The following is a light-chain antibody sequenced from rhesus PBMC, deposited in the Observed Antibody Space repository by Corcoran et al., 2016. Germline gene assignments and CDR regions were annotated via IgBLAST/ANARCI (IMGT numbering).Light chain of an antibody. CDR2: KVN. V-gene: IGLV2-11*01. Sequence: QSAPIQSPSVSGSLGQSVTISCTGTSSDIGRYNYVSWYRQQPGTTTTLMMYKVNMRPSGISDRFSGSKSGNTAFLTITGLQAEDEADYYCCSYDASDTYGFGGGSRLTVL. CDR3: CSYDASDTYG. J-gene: IGLJ1*01. CDR1: SSDIGRYNY.